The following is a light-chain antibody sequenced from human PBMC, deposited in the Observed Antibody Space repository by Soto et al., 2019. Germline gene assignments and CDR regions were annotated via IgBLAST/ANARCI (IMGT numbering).Light chain of an antibody. J-gene: IGKJ4*01. CDR1: QSISSY. CDR2: AAS. Sequence: IQMAQSPSSLSASVGDRVTLTCRASQSISSYLNWYQQTTGKAPKILIYAASSLQSGVPSRFSGSGSGTDFTLTISSLQPEDVATYYCQKYNSDPLTFGGGTTVDI. V-gene: IGKV1-39*01. CDR3: QKYNSDPLT.